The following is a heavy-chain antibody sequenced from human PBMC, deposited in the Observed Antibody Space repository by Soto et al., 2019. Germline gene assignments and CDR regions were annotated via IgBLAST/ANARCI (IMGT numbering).Heavy chain of an antibody. Sequence: GGSLRLSCAASGFTFSSYQMNWVRQAPGKGLEWVANIKQDGSEKYYVDSVKGRFTISRDNAKNSLYLQMNSLRAEDTAVYYCARVAPYYYGSGSYYFDYWGQGTLVTVPQ. CDR3: ARVAPYYYGSGSYYFDY. J-gene: IGHJ4*02. V-gene: IGHV3-7*03. CDR1: GFTFSSYQ. D-gene: IGHD3-10*01. CDR2: IKQDGSEK.